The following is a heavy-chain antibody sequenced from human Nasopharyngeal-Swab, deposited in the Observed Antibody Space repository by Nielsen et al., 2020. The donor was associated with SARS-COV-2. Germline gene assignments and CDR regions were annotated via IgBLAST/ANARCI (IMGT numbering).Heavy chain of an antibody. J-gene: IGHJ5*02. V-gene: IGHV3-33*01. CDR2: IWYDGSNK. CDR1: GFTFSSYG. Sequence: GGVMRLSCAASGFTFSSYGMHWVRQAPGKGLEWVAVIWYDGSNKYYADSVKGRFTISRDNSKNTLYLQMNSLRVEDTAVYYCARDAYSSGWYGGWFDPWGQGTLVTVSS. CDR3: ARDAYSSGWYGGWFDP. D-gene: IGHD6-19*01.